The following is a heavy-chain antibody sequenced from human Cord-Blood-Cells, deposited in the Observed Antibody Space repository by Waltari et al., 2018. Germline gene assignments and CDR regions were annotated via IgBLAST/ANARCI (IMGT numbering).Heavy chain of an antibody. Sequence: QVQLQESGPGLVKPSETLSLTCTVSGGSVSSGSYYWSWIRQPPGNGLEWIGYIYYSGSTNYIPSLKSRVTISVDTSKNQFSLKLSSVTAADTAVYYWARRDYGDYFDYWGQGTLVTVSS. V-gene: IGHV4-61*01. CDR2: IYYSGST. CDR1: GGSVSSGSYY. CDR3: ARRDYGDYFDY. D-gene: IGHD4-17*01. J-gene: IGHJ4*02.